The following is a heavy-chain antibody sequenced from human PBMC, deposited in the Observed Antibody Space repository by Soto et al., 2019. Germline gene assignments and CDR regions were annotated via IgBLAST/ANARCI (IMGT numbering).Heavy chain of an antibody. CDR1: GFTFSSYG. J-gene: IGHJ4*02. V-gene: IGHV3-33*01. CDR3: ASSYSSGCFDY. D-gene: IGHD6-19*01. Sequence: PGGSLRLSCAASGFTFSSYGMHWVRQAPGKGLEWVAVIWYDGSNKYYADSVKGRFTISRDNSKNTLYLQMNSLRAEDTAVYYCASSYSSGCFDYWGQGTLVTVSS. CDR2: IWYDGSNK.